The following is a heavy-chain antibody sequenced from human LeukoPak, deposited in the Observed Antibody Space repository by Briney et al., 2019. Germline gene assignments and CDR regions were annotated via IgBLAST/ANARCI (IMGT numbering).Heavy chain of an antibody. CDR3: ARPPEYYDILTGYLP. CDR1: GGTFSSYA. CDR2: IIPIFGTA. Sequence: SVKVSCKASGGTFSSYAISWVRQAPGQGLEWMGGIIPIFGTANYAQKFQGRVTITADESTSTAYMELSSLRSEDTAVYYCARPPEYYDILTGYLPWGQGTLDTVSS. V-gene: IGHV1-69*13. D-gene: IGHD3-9*01. J-gene: IGHJ5*02.